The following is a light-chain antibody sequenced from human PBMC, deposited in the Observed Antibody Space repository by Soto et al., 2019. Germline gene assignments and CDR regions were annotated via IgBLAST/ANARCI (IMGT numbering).Light chain of an antibody. CDR3: CSYTTSGTLV. Sequence: QSVLTQPASVSGSPGQSITISCTGTSSDVGAYNYVSWFQQHPDRAPKLMIYEVSNRPSGVSNRFSGSKSGNTASLTISGLQAEDEADYYCCSYTTSGTLVFGGGTQLTVL. CDR2: EVS. V-gene: IGLV2-14*01. CDR1: SSDVGAYNY. J-gene: IGLJ3*02.